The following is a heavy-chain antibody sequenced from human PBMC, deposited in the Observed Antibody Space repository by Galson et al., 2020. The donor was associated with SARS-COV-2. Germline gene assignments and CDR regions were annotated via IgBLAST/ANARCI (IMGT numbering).Heavy chain of an antibody. CDR3: ATASAAGTTAWFDP. CDR1: GYTLTELS. J-gene: IGHJ5*02. D-gene: IGHD6-13*01. V-gene: IGHV1-24*01. Sequence: ASVKVSCKVSGYTLTELSMHWVRQAPGKGLEWMGGFAPEDGETIYAQKFQGRVTMTEDTSTDTAYMELSSLRSEDTAVYYCATASAAGTTAWFDPWGQGTLVTVSS. CDR2: FAPEDGET.